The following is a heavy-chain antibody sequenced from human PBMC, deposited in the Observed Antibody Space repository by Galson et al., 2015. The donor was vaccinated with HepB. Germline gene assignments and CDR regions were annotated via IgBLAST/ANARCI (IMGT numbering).Heavy chain of an antibody. J-gene: IGHJ6*02. CDR3: ARTSDPIYGMDV. Sequence: PALVKPTQTLTLTCTFSGFSLSTSGMRVSWIRQPPGKALEWLARIDWDDDKFYSTSLKTRLTISKDTSKNQVVLTMTNMDPVDTATYYCARTSDPIYGMDVWGQGTTVTVSS. V-gene: IGHV2-70*04. CDR1: GFSLSTSGMR. CDR2: IDWDDDK.